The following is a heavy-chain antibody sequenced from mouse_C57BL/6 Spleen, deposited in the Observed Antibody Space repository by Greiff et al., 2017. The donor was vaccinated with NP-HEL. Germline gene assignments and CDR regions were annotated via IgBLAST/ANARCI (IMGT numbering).Heavy chain of an antibody. CDR2: IWSDGST. V-gene: IGHV2-6*03. D-gene: IGHD2-4*01. CDR3: ARRGDYDNYYARDY. J-gene: IGHJ4*01. Sequence: VKLQESGPGLVAPSQSLSITCTVSGFSLTSYGVHWVRQPPGKGLEWLVVIWSDGSTTYNSALKSRLSISKDNSKSQVFLKMNSLQTDDTAMYYCARRGDYDNYYARDYWVKGPSATASS. CDR1: GFSLTSYG.